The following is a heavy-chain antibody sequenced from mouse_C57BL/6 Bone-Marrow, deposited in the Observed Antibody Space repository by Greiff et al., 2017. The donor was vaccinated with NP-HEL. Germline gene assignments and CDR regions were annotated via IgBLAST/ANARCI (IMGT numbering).Heavy chain of an antibody. D-gene: IGHD3-3*01. J-gene: IGHJ4*01. Sequence: DVKLVESGGGLVKPGGSLKLSCAASGFTFSSYAMSWVRQTPEKRLEWVATISDGGSYTYYPDNVKGRFTISRDNAKNNLYLQMGHLKSEDTAMYYCAREGGDGDYAMDYWGQGTSVTVSS. CDR2: ISDGGSYT. CDR3: AREGGDGDYAMDY. V-gene: IGHV5-4*01. CDR1: GFTFSSYA.